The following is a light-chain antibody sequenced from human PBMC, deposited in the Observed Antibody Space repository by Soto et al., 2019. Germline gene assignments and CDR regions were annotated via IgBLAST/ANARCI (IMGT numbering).Light chain of an antibody. J-gene: IGLJ2*01. Sequence: QSVLTQPRSVSGSPGQSITISCTGTSSDVGGYNYVSWYQQHPGKAPKLMIYDVTNRPSGVSNRLSGSKSGNTASLTISGLQAEDEADYYCSSYTSSSTLFGGGTKLTVL. CDR1: SSDVGGYNY. CDR2: DVT. CDR3: SSYTSSSTL. V-gene: IGLV2-14*03.